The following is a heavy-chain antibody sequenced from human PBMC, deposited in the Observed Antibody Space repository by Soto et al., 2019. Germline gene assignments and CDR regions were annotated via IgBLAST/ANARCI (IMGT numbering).Heavy chain of an antibody. CDR2: MNPNSGNT. CDR3: AIGLYYYGIDV. V-gene: IGHV1-8*01. CDR1: GYTFTNYD. J-gene: IGHJ6*02. Sequence: QVQLVQSGAEVKKPGASVKVSCKASGYTFTNYDMNWVRQATGQGLEWMGRMNPNSGNTGYAQKFQGRVTMTRDTSISTAYIEPSSLRSEYTDVYYCAIGLYYYGIDVCGQGTTVTVSS.